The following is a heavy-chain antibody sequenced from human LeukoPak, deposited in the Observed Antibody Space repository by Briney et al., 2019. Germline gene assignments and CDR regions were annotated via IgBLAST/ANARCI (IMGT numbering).Heavy chain of an antibody. V-gene: IGHV4-61*01. D-gene: IGHD2-2*01. CDR3: ARGYCGSASCYGVFDY. J-gene: IGHJ4*02. Sequence: SETLSLTCTVSGGSVSSGSYYWSWIRQPPGKGLEWSGYIYDSGSTNYNPSLKSRVTISVDTSKNQFSLKLSSVTAADTAVYYCARGYCGSASCYGVFDYWGPGTLVTVSS. CDR2: IYDSGST. CDR1: GGSVSSGSYY.